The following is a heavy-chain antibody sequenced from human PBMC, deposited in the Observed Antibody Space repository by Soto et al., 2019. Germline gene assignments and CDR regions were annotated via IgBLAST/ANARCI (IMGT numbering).Heavy chain of an antibody. CDR1: GYTFTSYD. CDR3: AKGSFSSWFHYFDY. CDR2: MNPNSGNT. V-gene: IGHV1-8*01. Sequence: QVQLVQSGAEVKKPGASVKVPCKASGYTFTSYDINWVRQATGQGLEWMGWMNPNSGNTGYAQKFQGRVTMTRNTSISTAYMELSSLRSEDTAVYYCAKGSFSSWFHYFDYWGQGTLVTVSS. J-gene: IGHJ4*02. D-gene: IGHD6-13*01.